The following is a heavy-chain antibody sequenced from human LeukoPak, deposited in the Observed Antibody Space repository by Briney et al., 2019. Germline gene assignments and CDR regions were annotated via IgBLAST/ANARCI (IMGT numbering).Heavy chain of an antibody. CDR3: ASYSSSWPAFDI. CDR2: IYHSGST. D-gene: IGHD6-13*01. Sequence: PSETLPLTCAVSGSSISSGYYWGWIRQPPGTGLEWIGTIYHSGSTYYNPSLKSRVTISVDTSKNQFSLNLSSVTAADTAVYYCASYSSSWPAFDIWGQGTMVTVSS. CDR1: GSSISSGYY. J-gene: IGHJ3*02. V-gene: IGHV4-38-2*01.